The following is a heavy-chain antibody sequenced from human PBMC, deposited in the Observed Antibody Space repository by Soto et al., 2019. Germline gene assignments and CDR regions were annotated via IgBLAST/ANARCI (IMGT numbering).Heavy chain of an antibody. D-gene: IGHD6-19*01. V-gene: IGHV1-3*01. CDR1: VYTFSSYA. CDR2: INAGNGNT. CDR3: ARAVAVAADFDY. Sequence: ASVEVSCKASVYTFSSYAMHWVRQAPGQRLEWMGWINAGNGNTKYSQKFQGRVTITRDTSASTAYMELSSLRSEDTAVYYCARAVAVAADFDYWGQGTLVTVSS. J-gene: IGHJ4*02.